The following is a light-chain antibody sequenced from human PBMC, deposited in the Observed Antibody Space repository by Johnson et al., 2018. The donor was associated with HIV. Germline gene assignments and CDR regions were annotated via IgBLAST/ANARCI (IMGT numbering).Light chain of an antibody. Sequence: QSVLTQPPSVSAAPGQKVTISCSGSTSNIGNNYVSWYQQLPGKAPKLLIYDNNKRPSRIPDRFSGSKSGTSATLGLTGLQTGDEADFYCGAWDSSLSAYVFATETKVTVL. CDR2: DNN. V-gene: IGLV1-51*01. CDR1: TSNIGNNY. CDR3: GAWDSSLSAYV. J-gene: IGLJ1*01.